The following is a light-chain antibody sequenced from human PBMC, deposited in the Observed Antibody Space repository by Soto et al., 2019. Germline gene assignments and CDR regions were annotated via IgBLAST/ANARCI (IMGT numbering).Light chain of an antibody. Sequence: QSALTQSASVSGSPGQSITISCTGTSSDVGGYNYVSWYQQHPGKAPKLMIYEVSNRPSGVSNRFSGSKSGNTASLTISGLKAEDLVNYNASTYTCTLFFVVGAPTKV. CDR1: SSDVGGYNY. CDR2: EVS. V-gene: IGLV2-14*01. J-gene: IGLJ1*01. CDR3: STYTCTLFFV.